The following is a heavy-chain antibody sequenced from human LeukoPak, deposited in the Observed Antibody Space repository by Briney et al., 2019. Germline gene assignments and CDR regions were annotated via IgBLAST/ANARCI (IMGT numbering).Heavy chain of an antibody. J-gene: IGHJ4*02. Sequence: PGGSLRLSCAASGFTVSSSYMSWVRQAPGKGLEWVSVIYSGGSTYYADSVKGRFTISRDNSKNTLYLQMNSLRAEDTAVYYCARDHVGSGSYCYFDYWGQGTLVTVSS. V-gene: IGHV3-53*01. CDR1: GFTVSSSY. CDR2: IYSGGST. D-gene: IGHD3-10*01. CDR3: ARDHVGSGSYCYFDY.